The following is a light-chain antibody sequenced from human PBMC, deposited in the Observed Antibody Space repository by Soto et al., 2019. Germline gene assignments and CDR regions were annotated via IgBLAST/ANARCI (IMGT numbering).Light chain of an antibody. CDR3: QQYIRWPLT. J-gene: IGKJ4*01. CDR2: DAS. V-gene: IGKV3D-15*01. Sequence: EIVLKQSPATLSLSPGERATLSCRASQSISDTLAWYQQKPGQAPSLLIYDASTRATGTPARFSGSGSGTEFTLAVSSLQSEDYAVYFCQQYIRWPLTFGGGTKVDI. CDR1: QSISDT.